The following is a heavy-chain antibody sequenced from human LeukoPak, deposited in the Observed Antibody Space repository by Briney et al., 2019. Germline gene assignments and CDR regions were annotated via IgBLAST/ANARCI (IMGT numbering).Heavy chain of an antibody. CDR2: ISYDGSNK. J-gene: IGHJ4*02. V-gene: IGHV3-30-3*01. D-gene: IGHD3-9*01. CDR3: ARDGVLRYFDWLSRSPHFDY. Sequence: SGGSLRLSCAASGFTFSSYAMHWVRQAPGKGLEWVAVISYDGSNKYYADSVKGRFTISRDNSKNTLYLQMNSLRAEDTAVYYCARDGVLRYFDWLSRSPHFDYWGQGTLVTVSS. CDR1: GFTFSSYA.